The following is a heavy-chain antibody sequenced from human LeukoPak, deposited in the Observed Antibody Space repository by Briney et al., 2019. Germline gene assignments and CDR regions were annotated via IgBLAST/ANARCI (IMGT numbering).Heavy chain of an antibody. CDR1: GYTFTDYT. CDR2: INGGSGNT. V-gene: IGHV1-3*03. J-gene: IGHJ4*02. D-gene: IGHD3-22*01. Sequence: ASVKVSCKASGYTFTDYTMHWLRQAPGQRLDWMGWINGGSGNTKYSPEFQGRVTITRDTSASTAYTELSSLRSEDTAVYYCARGGYYDSSGYYPFDYWGQGTLVTVSS. CDR3: ARGGYYDSSGYYPFDY.